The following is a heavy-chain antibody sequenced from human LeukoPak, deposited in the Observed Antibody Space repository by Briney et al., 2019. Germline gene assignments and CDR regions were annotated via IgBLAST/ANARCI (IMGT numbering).Heavy chain of an antibody. J-gene: IGHJ4*02. CDR2: ISYSGTT. CDR1: GASINTYY. V-gene: IGHV4-59*08. D-gene: IGHD6-19*01. Sequence: SETLSLTCTVSGASINTYYSSWIRQPPGKGLEWIGHISYSGTTNYNASLKSRVTISVDTSKNQFSLKLRSVTAADTAVYYCASLYSSALSSLVGWGQGTLVTVSS. CDR3: ASLYSSALSSLVG.